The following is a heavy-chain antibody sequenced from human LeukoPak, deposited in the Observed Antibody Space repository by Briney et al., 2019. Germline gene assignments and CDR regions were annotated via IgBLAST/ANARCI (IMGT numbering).Heavy chain of an antibody. D-gene: IGHD3-3*01. CDR2: IYYNGDT. J-gene: IGHJ5*02. Sequence: KTSETLSLTCTVSGGSITSSGYYWGWVRQTPGKGLEWIGSIYYNGDTYYNPSLKSRVTISVDTSKNQFSLNLSSVTAADTAVYYCARRIFGVLFYNWFDPWGQGILVTVYS. CDR3: ARRIFGVLFYNWFDP. CDR1: GGSITSSGYY. V-gene: IGHV4-39*01.